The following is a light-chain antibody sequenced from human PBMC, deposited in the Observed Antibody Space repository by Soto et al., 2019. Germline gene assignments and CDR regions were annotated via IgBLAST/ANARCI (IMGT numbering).Light chain of an antibody. CDR1: SSNIGSNT. J-gene: IGLJ2*01. V-gene: IGLV1-44*01. CDR3: AAWDDSLNGPV. Sequence: QSVLTQPTSASGTPGPRVNIACSGSSSNIGSNTVNWYQQLPGTAPKLLIYSNNQRPSGVPDRFSGSKSGTSSSLAISGRQSEDEADYYCAAWDDSLNGPVFGGGTQLTVL. CDR2: SNN.